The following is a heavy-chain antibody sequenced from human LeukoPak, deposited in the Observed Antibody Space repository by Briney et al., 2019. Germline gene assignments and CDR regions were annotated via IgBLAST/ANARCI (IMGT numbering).Heavy chain of an antibody. CDR2: INHSGST. J-gene: IGHJ4*02. V-gene: IGHV4-34*01. Sequence: SETLSLTCAVYGGSFSGYYWSWIRQPPGMGLEWIGEINHSGSTNYNPSLKSRVTISVDTSKNQFSLKLSPVTAADTAVYYCAREGGFSIFDYWGQGTLVTVSS. D-gene: IGHD5-12*01. CDR3: AREGGFSIFDY. CDR1: GGSFSGYY.